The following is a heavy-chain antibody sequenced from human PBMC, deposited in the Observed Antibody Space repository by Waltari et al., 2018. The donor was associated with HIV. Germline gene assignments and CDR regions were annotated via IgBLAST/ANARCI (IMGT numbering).Heavy chain of an antibody. CDR1: GFTFSSYG. J-gene: IGHJ4*02. CDR2: IRYDGSKK. Sequence: QVQLVESGGGVVQPGGSLRLSCAASGFTFSSYGMHWVRQAPGKGLEWGTFIRYDGSKKHYAYSVKGRFTISRDNSDNTLYLEMNSLRTEDTAVYYCATNIVVAATGTFDYWGQGTRVIVTA. V-gene: IGHV3-30*02. CDR3: ATNIVVAATGTFDY. D-gene: IGHD2-15*01.